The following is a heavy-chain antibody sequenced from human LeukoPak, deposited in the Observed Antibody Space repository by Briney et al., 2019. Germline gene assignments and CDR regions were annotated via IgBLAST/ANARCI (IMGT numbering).Heavy chain of an antibody. J-gene: IGHJ4*02. V-gene: IGHV4-34*01. Sequence: SETLSLTCAVYGVSFSGYYWSWIRQPPGKGLEWIGSIHDSGNTNHNPSLKSRVTISVDTSKNQFSLKLSSVTAADTAVYYCARRSGSSWYFDYWGQGTLVTVSS. CDR3: ARRSGSSWYFDY. CDR2: IHDSGNT. CDR1: GVSFSGYY. D-gene: IGHD6-13*01.